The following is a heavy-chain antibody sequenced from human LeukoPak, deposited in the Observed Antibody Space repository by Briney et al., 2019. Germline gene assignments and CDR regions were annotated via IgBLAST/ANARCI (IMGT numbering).Heavy chain of an antibody. D-gene: IGHD4-17*01. J-gene: IGHJ4*02. CDR1: GLTFTYAW. V-gene: IGHV3-15*01. CDR3: TTDPFFGDYGDYFDY. CDR2: IKSKTDGGTT. Sequence: GGSLRLSCAASGLTFTYAWMSWVRQSPGKGLEWVGGIKSKTDGGTTDSPAPVKSRFTISRDDSKKTLYLQMHSLQTEDTAVYYCTTDPFFGDYGDYFDYWGQGTLVTVSS.